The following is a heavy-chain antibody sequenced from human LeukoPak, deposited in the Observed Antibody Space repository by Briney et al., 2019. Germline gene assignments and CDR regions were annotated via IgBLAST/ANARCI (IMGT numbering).Heavy chain of an antibody. D-gene: IGHD3-10*01. CDR2: ISASDSSSYI. Sequence: GGSLRLSCTASDFSFSAYSMNWVRQAPGKGLEWVSTISASDSSSYIYYADSVKGRFTISRDNAKNSLNLQMNSLRAEDTAVYYCARGYYYGSGSYFRYWGQGTLVTVSS. J-gene: IGHJ4*02. V-gene: IGHV3-21*01. CDR1: DFSFSAYS. CDR3: ARGYYYGSGSYFRY.